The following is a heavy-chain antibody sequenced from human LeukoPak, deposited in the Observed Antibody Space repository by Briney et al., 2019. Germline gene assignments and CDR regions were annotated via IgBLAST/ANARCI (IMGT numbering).Heavy chain of an antibody. D-gene: IGHD3-22*01. CDR3: ARPRAYDTRNLDF. CDR1: GFTFSSYG. CDR2: INTDGSST. Sequence: SGGSLRLSCAASGFTFSSYGMHWVRQAPGKGLVWVSHINTDGSSTAYADSVKGRFTISRDNAKNTLYLQMNSLRAEDTAIYYCARPRAYDTRNLDFWGQGNLVTVSS. V-gene: IGHV3-74*01. J-gene: IGHJ4*02.